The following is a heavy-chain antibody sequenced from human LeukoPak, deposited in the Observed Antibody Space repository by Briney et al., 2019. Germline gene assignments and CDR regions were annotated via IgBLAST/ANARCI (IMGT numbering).Heavy chain of an antibody. Sequence: SGPTLVKPTQTLTLSCTFSGFSLSNSRVGVGWIRQPPGKALEWLALIYWDDDKRYSPSLKTRLTITKDTSKNQVVLTMTNMDPVDTATYYCARGYCSGGSCYMAPNWFDPWGQGTLVTVSS. D-gene: IGHD2-15*01. CDR2: IYWDDDK. V-gene: IGHV2-5*02. CDR1: GFSLSNSRVG. J-gene: IGHJ5*02. CDR3: ARGYCSGGSCYMAPNWFDP.